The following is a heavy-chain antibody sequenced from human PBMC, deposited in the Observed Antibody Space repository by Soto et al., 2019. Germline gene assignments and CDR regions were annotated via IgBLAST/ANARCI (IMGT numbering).Heavy chain of an antibody. J-gene: IGHJ4*02. Sequence: GESLKISCKGSGYSFNAYWIDWVRLMPGKGLEWMGIIYPADSDTRYSPSFQGQVTISVDKTISTAYLQLSSLKASDTAMYFCARQSISVAGTFDNWGQGTPVTVYS. V-gene: IGHV5-51*01. CDR2: IYPADSDT. CDR3: ARQSISVAGTFDN. CDR1: GYSFNAYW. D-gene: IGHD6-19*01.